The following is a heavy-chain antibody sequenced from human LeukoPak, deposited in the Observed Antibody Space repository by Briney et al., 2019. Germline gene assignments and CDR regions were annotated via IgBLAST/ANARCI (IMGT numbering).Heavy chain of an antibody. V-gene: IGHV3-23*01. CDR1: GFTFSSYA. D-gene: IGHD4-17*01. J-gene: IGHJ3*02. Sequence: GGSLRLSCAASGFTFSSYAMSWVRQAPGKGLEWVSAISSSGDTYYAGSVKGRFTISRDNSKNTLYLQMNSLRAADTAVYYCARDPNGDYIGAFDMCGQGTKVTVSS. CDR2: ISSSGDT. CDR3: ARDPNGDYIGAFDM.